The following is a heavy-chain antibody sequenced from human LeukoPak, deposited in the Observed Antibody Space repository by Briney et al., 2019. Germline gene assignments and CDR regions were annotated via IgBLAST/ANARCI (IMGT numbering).Heavy chain of an antibody. D-gene: IGHD4-17*01. CDR3: ARGPYGDYVDAFDI. J-gene: IGHJ3*02. CDR1: GFTFSSYS. V-gene: IGHV3-48*02. CDR2: ISSGSKII. Sequence: GGSLRLSCAASGFTFSSYSMNWVRQAPGKGLEWISYISSGSKIIYYADSVKGRFTISRDNAKNSLYLQMNSLRDEDTAVYYCARGPYGDYVDAFDIWGQGTMVTVSS.